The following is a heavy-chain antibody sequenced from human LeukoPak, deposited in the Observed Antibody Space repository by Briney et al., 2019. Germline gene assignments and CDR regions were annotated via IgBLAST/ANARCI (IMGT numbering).Heavy chain of an antibody. CDR1: GYTFTSYY. Sequence: ASVKVSCKASGYTFTSYYMHWVRQAPGQGLEWMGIINPSGGSTSYAQKFQGRVTMTRDTSTSTVYMELSSLRSEDTAVYYCARDETSDYYDSSGYPLFNWFDPWGQGTLVTVSS. J-gene: IGHJ5*02. V-gene: IGHV1-46*01. D-gene: IGHD3-22*01. CDR2: INPSGGST. CDR3: ARDETSDYYDSSGYPLFNWFDP.